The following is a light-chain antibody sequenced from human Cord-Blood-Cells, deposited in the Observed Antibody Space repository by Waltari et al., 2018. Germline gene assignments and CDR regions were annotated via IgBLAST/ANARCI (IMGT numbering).Light chain of an antibody. CDR1: QSVSSN. CDR2: GAS. CDR3: QQYNNWPRGT. Sequence: EIVMTQSPATLSVSPGERATLSCRASQSVSSNLAWYQQKPGQAPRLLIYGASTRATGIPARFSVSGSGTEFTLTISSLQSEDFAVYYCQQYNNWPRGTFGQGTRLEIK. V-gene: IGKV3-15*01. J-gene: IGKJ5*01.